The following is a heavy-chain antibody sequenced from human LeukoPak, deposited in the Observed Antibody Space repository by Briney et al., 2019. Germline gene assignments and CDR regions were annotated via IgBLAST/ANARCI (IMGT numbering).Heavy chain of an antibody. Sequence: PGGSLRLSCAASGFTFSSYAMSWVRQAPGKGLEWVSAISGSGGSTYYADSVKGRFTISRDNSKNTLYLQMNSLRAEDTAVYYCAKVIAVAGVYGLYYFDYWGQGTLVTVSS. V-gene: IGHV3-23*01. CDR2: ISGSGGST. CDR3: AKVIAVAGVYGLYYFDY. J-gene: IGHJ4*02. D-gene: IGHD6-19*01. CDR1: GFTFSSYA.